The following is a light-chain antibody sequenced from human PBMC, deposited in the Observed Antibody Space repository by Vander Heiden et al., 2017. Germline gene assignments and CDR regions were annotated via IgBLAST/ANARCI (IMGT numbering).Light chain of an antibody. CDR1: QSVSSSY. V-gene: IGKV3-20*01. J-gene: IGKJ2*01. CDR2: GAS. CDR3: QQYGSSPPNT. Sequence: EIVLTQSPGTLSLSPGERATLSCRASQSVSSSYLAWYQQKPGPAPRLLSYGASSRDTGITDRVSGSGSGRDFTLTISRLEPEDVAVYYCQQYGSSPPNTFGQGTKLEIK.